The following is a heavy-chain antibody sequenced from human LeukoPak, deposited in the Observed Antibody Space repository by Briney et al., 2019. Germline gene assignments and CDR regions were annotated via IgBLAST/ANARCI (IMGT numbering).Heavy chain of an antibody. J-gene: IGHJ4*02. V-gene: IGHV1-8*03. CDR2: ISPDTGDK. CDR1: GYTFTNYH. CDR3: ARTTSMTASGYDY. Sequence: ASVKVSCKASGYTFTNYHINWVRQASGQGLEWMTWISPDTGDKGYARKFQDRVTITTDTSISTAYMELSSLSSEDAAVYFCARTTSMTASGYDYWGQGTLVTVSS. D-gene: IGHD2-21*02.